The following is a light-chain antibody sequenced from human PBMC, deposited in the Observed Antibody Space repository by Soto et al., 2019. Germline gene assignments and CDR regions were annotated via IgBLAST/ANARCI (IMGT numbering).Light chain of an antibody. J-gene: IGLJ3*02. CDR1: SSDIGGYKF. Sequence: QSALTQPASVTGSPGQSITIPCTGTSSDIGGYKFVSWYQQYPGKAPKLMIYEVSNRPSGVSNRFSGSRSGNTASLTISGLQADDEAHYYCSSYSSSASFEVFGGGTQLTVL. CDR2: EVS. CDR3: SSYSSSASFEV. V-gene: IGLV2-14*01.